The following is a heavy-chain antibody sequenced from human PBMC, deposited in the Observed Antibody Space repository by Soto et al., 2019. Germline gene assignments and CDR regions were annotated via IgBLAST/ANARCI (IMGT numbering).Heavy chain of an antibody. V-gene: IGHV3-49*03. CDR3: TRDANDSGYDVPFDH. Sequence: PGGSLRLSCTASGFTFGDYAMSWFRQAPGKGLEWVGFIRSKAYGGATEYAASVKGRFTISRDDSKSIAYLQMNSLKTEDTAVYYCTRDANDSGYDVPFDHWGQGTLVTVSS. CDR1: GFTFGDYA. CDR2: IRSKAYGGAT. D-gene: IGHD5-12*01. J-gene: IGHJ4*02.